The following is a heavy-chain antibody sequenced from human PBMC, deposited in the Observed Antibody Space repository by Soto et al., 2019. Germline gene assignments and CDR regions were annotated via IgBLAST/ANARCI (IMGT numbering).Heavy chain of an antibody. CDR3: ARAHYGHLDY. V-gene: IGHV4-30-4*01. CDR1: GGAVSSGDYY. D-gene: IGHD4-17*01. J-gene: IGHJ4*02. CDR2: VYSSGST. Sequence: SETLSLTCSVSGGAVSSGDYYWTWIRQPPGKGLEFLGYVYSSGSTYYDPSLESRLSISLDTSKNQFSLKLTSVTAADTAKYFCARAHYGHLDYWGQGIVVTVSS.